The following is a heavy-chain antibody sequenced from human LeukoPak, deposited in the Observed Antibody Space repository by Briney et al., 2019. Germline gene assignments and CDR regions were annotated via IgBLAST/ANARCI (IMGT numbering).Heavy chain of an antibody. Sequence: HSGGSLRLSCSASGFIFSPYAMHWVRQAPGKGLEWVSAISGSGGSTYYADSVKGRFTISRDNSKNTLYLQMNSLRAEDTAVYYCAKDKGSSSWNGGYFDYWGQGTLVTVSS. CDR2: ISGSGGST. V-gene: IGHV3-23*01. D-gene: IGHD6-13*01. CDR1: GFIFSPYA. J-gene: IGHJ4*02. CDR3: AKDKGSSSWNGGYFDY.